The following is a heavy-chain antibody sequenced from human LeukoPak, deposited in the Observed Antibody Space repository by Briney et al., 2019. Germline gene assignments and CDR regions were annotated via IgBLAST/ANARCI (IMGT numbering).Heavy chain of an antibody. J-gene: IGHJ4*02. CDR3: ASSGSYWILFDY. V-gene: IGHV3-7*01. D-gene: IGHD1-26*01. Sequence: GGSLRLSCAASGFTFSGYWMSWVRQAPGKGLEWVANIKQDGSEKYYVDSAKGRFTISRDNAKNSLYLQMNSLRAEDTAVYYCASSGSYWILFDYWGQGTLVTVSS. CDR2: IKQDGSEK. CDR1: GFTFSGYW.